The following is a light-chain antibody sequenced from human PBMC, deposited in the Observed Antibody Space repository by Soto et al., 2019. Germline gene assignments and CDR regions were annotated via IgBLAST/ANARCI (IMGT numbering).Light chain of an antibody. CDR3: SSYTSSSTYV. CDR1: SSDVGVYNY. CDR2: EVS. Sequence: QSVLTQPASVSGSAGQSITISCTGTSSDVGVYNYVSWYRQHPGKAPKLMIYEVSYRPSGASNRFSGSKSGNTASLTISGLQAEDEADYYCSSYTSSSTYVFGTGTKVTVL. J-gene: IGLJ1*01. V-gene: IGLV2-14*01.